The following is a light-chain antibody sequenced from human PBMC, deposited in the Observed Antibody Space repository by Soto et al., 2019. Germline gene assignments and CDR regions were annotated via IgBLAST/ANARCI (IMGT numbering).Light chain of an antibody. Sequence: DIQMTQSPSTLSASVGDRVTITCRASQSISSWLAWYQQKPGKAPKLLIYKASSLESGVPSRFSGSGSGTEFTLPISSLQPDDFATYYCQQYNSYLFTFGPGTKVDI. CDR2: KAS. J-gene: IGKJ3*01. V-gene: IGKV1-5*03. CDR1: QSISSW. CDR3: QQYNSYLFT.